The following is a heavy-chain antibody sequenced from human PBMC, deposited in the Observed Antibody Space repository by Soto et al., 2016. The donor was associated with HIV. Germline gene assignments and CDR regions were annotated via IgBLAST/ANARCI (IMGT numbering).Heavy chain of an antibody. CDR1: GFTVSSNY. D-gene: IGHD6-19*01. V-gene: IGHV3-66*01. J-gene: IGHJ4*02. Sequence: EVQLVESGGGLVQPGGSLRLSCAASGFTVSSNYMTWVRQAPGKGLEWVSLIYSGGRTYYADSVRGRFTISRDSSKNTLYLQMNSLRAEDTAVYYCATDAGYSSGWGFDYWGQGTLVSVSS. CDR2: IYSGGRT. CDR3: ATDAGYSSGWGFDY.